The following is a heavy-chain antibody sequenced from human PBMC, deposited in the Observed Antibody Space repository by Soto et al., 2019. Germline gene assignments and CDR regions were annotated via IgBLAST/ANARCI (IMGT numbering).Heavy chain of an antibody. CDR2: ISAYNGNT. J-gene: IGHJ6*03. CDR3: ARRPEDYMDV. CDR1: GYTFTTHG. Sequence: ASVKVSCKASGYTFTTHGISWVRQAPGQGLEGMGWISAYNGNTNNAQKIQGRVTMTTDTSTSTAYMELRSLGSDDTAVYYCARRPEDYMDVWGKGTTVTVSS. V-gene: IGHV1-18*01.